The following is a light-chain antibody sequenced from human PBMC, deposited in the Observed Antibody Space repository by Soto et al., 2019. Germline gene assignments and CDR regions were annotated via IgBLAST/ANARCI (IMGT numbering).Light chain of an antibody. CDR3: SSYTSSSTWV. CDR1: SSDVGAYNY. Sequence: QSVLTQPASVSGSPGQSITISCTGTSSDVGAYNYVSWHQQHPGKAPKLMIYDVSNRPSGVSNRFSGSKSGNTASLTISGLQAEDEADYYCSSYTSSSTWVFGGGTQLTVL. V-gene: IGLV2-14*01. J-gene: IGLJ3*02. CDR2: DVS.